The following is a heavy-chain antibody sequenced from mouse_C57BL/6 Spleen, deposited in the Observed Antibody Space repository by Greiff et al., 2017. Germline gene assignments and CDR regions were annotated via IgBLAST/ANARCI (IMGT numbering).Heavy chain of an antibody. Sequence: VQLQQPGAELVRPGSSVKLSCKASGYTFTSYWMDWVKQRPGQGLEWIGNIYPSDSETHYNQKFKDKATLTVDKSSSTAYMQLSSLTSEDSAVYYCARRGPGRGYFDVWGTGTTVTVSS. J-gene: IGHJ1*03. CDR2: IYPSDSET. CDR1: GYTFTSYW. CDR3: ARRGPGRGYFDV. D-gene: IGHD3-3*01. V-gene: IGHV1-61*01.